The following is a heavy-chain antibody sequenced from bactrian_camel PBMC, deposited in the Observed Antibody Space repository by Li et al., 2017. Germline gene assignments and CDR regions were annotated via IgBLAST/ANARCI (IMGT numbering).Heavy chain of an antibody. CDR1: GYVPRAPC. D-gene: IGHD4*01. Sequence: VQLVESGGGSVQSGGSLKLSCLPSGYVPRAPCMAWFRQIPGKLREAVAVATINTDYSRTYADSVKGRFIISRDNATNTLALEMNSLKPDDTAMYCCAAETATFELDPLQYGYWSQWTQVTVS. CDR3: AAETATFELDPLQYGY. J-gene: IGHJ4*01. CDR2: INTDYSR. V-gene: IGHV3S53*01.